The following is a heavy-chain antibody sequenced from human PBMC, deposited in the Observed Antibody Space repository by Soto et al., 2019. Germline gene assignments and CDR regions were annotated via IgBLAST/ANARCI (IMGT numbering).Heavy chain of an antibody. CDR1: GGSISSSSYY. D-gene: IGHD3-9*01. CDR3: ARGELEYKDILTGYPKGNCFDP. J-gene: IGHJ5*02. Sequence: SETLSLTWTVSGGSISSSSYYWGWIRQPPGKGLEWIGSIYYSGSTYYNPSLKSRVTISVDTSKNQFSLKLSSVTAADTAVYYCARGELEYKDILTGYPKGNCFDPWGQGPLVT. V-gene: IGHV4-39*01. CDR2: IYYSGST.